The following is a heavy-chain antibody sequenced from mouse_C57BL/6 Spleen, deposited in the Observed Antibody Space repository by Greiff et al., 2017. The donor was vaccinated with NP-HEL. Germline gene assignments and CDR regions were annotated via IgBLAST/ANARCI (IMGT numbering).Heavy chain of an antibody. V-gene: IGHV1-62-2*01. CDR2: FYPGSGSI. CDR3: ARHEDRGSNYGWYFDV. CDR1: GYTFTEYT. D-gene: IGHD2-5*01. J-gene: IGHJ1*03. Sequence: QVQLKQSGAELVKPGASVKLSCKASGYTFTEYTIHWVKQRSGQGLEWIGWFYPGSGSIKYNEKFKDKATLTADKSSSTVYMELSRLTSEDSAVYFCARHEDRGSNYGWYFDVWGTGTTVTVSS.